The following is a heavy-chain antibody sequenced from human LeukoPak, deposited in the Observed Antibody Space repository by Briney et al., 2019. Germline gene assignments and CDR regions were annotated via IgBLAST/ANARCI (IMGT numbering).Heavy chain of an antibody. D-gene: IGHD2-15*01. CDR1: GFTFSSYG. J-gene: IGHJ6*03. V-gene: IGHV3-30*18. CDR2: ISYDGSNK. Sequence: GGSLRLSCAASGFTFSSYGMHWVRQAPGKGLEWVAVISYDGSNKYYADSVKGRFTISRDNSKNTLYLQMNSLRAEDTAVYYCAKDLRDFVVVVAATYYYYYMDVWGKGTTVTVSS. CDR3: AKDLRDFVVVVAATYYYYYMDV.